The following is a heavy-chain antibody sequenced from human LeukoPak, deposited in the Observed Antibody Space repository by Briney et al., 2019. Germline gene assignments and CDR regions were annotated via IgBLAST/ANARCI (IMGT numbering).Heavy chain of an antibody. CDR2: ISWNSGSI. CDR3: AKAPGFFSSTSPFDY. V-gene: IGHV3-9*01. Sequence: GRSLRLSCAASGFTFDDYAMHWVRQAPGKGLEWVSGISWNSGSIGYADSVKGRFTISRDNAKNSLYLQMNSLRAEDTALYYCAKAPGFFSSTSPFDYWGQGTLVTVSS. CDR1: GFTFDDYA. D-gene: IGHD2-2*01. J-gene: IGHJ4*02.